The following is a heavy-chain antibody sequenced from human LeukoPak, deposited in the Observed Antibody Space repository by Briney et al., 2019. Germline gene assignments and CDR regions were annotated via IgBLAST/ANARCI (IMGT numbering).Heavy chain of an antibody. CDR3: AYSGSYGHLGY. CDR2: IYSSVST. CDR1: GGSISSNAYY. D-gene: IGHD1-26*01. J-gene: IGHJ4*02. Sequence: SETLSLTCTVSGGSISSNAYYWAWIRQPPRKGLEWIGSIYSSVSTYYNPSLKSRVTISVDTSKNQFSLRLSSVTAADTALYYCAYSGSYGHLGYWGQGIPVTVSS. V-gene: IGHV4-39*01.